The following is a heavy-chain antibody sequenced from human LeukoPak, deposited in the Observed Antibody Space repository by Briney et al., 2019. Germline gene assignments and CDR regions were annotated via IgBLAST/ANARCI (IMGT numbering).Heavy chain of an antibody. CDR3: ARFLTGYSDAYYFDY. CDR2: MSSSSSYI. CDR1: GITFSSYS. D-gene: IGHD3-9*01. J-gene: IGHJ4*02. V-gene: IGHV3-21*01. Sequence: GGSLRLSCAASGITFSSYSMNWVRQAPGKGLEWVSSMSSSSSYIYYADSVKGRFTISRDNAKNSLYLQMNSLGAEDTAVYYCARFLTGYSDAYYFDYWGQGTLVTVSS.